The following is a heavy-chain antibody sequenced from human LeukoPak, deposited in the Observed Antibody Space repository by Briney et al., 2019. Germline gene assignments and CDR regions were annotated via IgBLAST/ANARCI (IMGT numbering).Heavy chain of an antibody. D-gene: IGHD3-10*01. J-gene: IGHJ3*02. CDR2: IYYSGST. CDR3: ARQILRISEVDAFDI. CDR1: GGSISSSSYY. V-gene: IGHV4-39*01. Sequence: PSETLSLTCTVSGGSISSSSYYWGWIRQPPGKGLEWIGSIYYSGSTYYNPSLKSRVTISVDTSKNQFSLKLSSVTAADTAVYYCARQILRISEVDAFDIWGQGTMVTVSS.